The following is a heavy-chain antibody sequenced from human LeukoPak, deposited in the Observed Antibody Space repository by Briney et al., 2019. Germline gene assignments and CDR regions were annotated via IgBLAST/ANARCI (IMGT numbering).Heavy chain of an antibody. Sequence: SETLSLTCAVYGGSFSGYYWSWIRQPPGKGLEWIGEINHSGSTNYNPSLKSRVTISVDTSKNQFSLKLSSVTAAETAVYYCARCPPGGYQLLNWFDPWGQGTLVTVSS. D-gene: IGHD2-2*01. V-gene: IGHV4-34*01. CDR2: INHSGST. J-gene: IGHJ5*02. CDR1: GGSFSGYY. CDR3: ARCPPGGYQLLNWFDP.